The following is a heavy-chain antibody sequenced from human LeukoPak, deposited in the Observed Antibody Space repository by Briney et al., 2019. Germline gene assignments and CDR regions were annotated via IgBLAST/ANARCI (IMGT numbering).Heavy chain of an antibody. CDR3: ARGPKDVVSSAFDI. J-gene: IGHJ3*02. Sequence: ASVKVSFKASGYTFTSYDINWVRQAPGQGVEGMGWMNPNSGNTGYAQKFQGRVTMTRNTSISTAYMELSSLRSEDTAVYYCARGPKDVVSSAFDIWGQGTMVTVSS. CDR1: GYTFTSYD. D-gene: IGHD2-15*01. V-gene: IGHV1-8*01. CDR2: MNPNSGNT.